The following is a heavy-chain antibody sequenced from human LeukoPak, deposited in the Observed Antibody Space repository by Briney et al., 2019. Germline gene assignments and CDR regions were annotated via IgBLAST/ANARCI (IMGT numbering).Heavy chain of an antibody. V-gene: IGHV3-7*01. D-gene: IGHD2-15*01. CDR3: AREDGYCSGGNCYSYFDS. Sequence: GGSLRLSCAASGFTFSSYWMSWVRQAPGKGLEWVAYIKKTGSETYYVDSVKGRFTITRHNTRNSLFLQMYSLRAEDTAVYFCAREDGYCSGGNCYSYFDSWGQGTLVTVSS. CDR1: GFTFSSYW. J-gene: IGHJ4*02. CDR2: IKKTGSET.